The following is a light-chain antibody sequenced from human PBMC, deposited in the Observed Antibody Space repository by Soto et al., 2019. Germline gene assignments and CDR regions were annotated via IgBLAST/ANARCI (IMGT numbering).Light chain of an antibody. CDR3: SSYTSSSTLYVV. J-gene: IGLJ2*01. Sequence: QSALTQPASVSGSPGQSITISCTGTSSDVGGYNYVSWYQQHPGKAPKLMIYDVSNRPSGVSNRFSGSKSGNTASLTISGLQAEDAADYYCSSYTSSSTLYVVFGGGTQLTVL. CDR2: DVS. CDR1: SSDVGGYNY. V-gene: IGLV2-14*01.